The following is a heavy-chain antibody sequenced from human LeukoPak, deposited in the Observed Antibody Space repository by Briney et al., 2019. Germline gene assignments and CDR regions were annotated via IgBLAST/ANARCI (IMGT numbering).Heavy chain of an antibody. CDR1: GFTFSIYA. J-gene: IGHJ4*02. CDR3: AKLDRFYYESSGYSDY. CDR2: ISGSGSKA. D-gene: IGHD3-22*01. V-gene: IGHV3-23*01. Sequence: GGSLRLSCEASGFTFSIYAMSWVRQAPGKGLGWVSVISGSGSKAYYADSVKGRFTISRDNSKNTLYLQMNSLRAEDTAVFYCAKLDRFYYESSGYSDYWGQGTLVTVSS.